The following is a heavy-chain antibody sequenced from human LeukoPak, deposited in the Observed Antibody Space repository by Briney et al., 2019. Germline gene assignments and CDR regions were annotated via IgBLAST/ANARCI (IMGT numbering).Heavy chain of an antibody. CDR1: RGSISSYY. J-gene: IGHJ5*02. CDR2: IYYSGSP. CDR3: ARGLTSYSRSSYWFDP. Sequence: SETLSLTCAVSRGSISSYYWSWIRQPPGKGLEWIGYIYYSGSPNYNPSLRSRVTISVDTSKNQFSLKLSSVTAADTAIYYCARGLTSYSRSSYWFDPWGQGTMVTVSS. V-gene: IGHV4-59*01. D-gene: IGHD6-6*01.